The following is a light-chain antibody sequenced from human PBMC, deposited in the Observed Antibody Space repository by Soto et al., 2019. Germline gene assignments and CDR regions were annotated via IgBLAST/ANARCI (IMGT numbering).Light chain of an antibody. J-gene: IGKJ5*01. CDR1: QSVSSTY. Sequence: EIVLTQSPGTLSLSPGERATLSCRASQSVSSTYLAWYQQKPGQAPRPLIYGASSRATGIPDRFSGSGSGTDFTLTISRLEPEYFAVYYCQQYGRSPPFTFGQGTRLEIK. CDR2: GAS. V-gene: IGKV3-20*01. CDR3: QQYGRSPPFT.